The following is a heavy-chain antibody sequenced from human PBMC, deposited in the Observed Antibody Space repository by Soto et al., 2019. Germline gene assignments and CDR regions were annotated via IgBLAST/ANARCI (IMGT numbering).Heavy chain of an antibody. CDR1: GFSLSNSGVG. CDR2: IYGDNDK. V-gene: IGHV2-5*02. Sequence: QITLKESGPSPVKPTQTLTVTCTFSGFSLSNSGVGVAWIRQPPGKALEWLALIYGDNDKRYSPSLKTRLTTPXXXSXXQVALTMTDMDPVDTATYYCAHCTLHDYGDYDPGTSHVFDSWGQGTLVTVSS. D-gene: IGHD4-17*01. CDR3: AHCTLHDYGDYDPGTSHVFDS. J-gene: IGHJ4*02.